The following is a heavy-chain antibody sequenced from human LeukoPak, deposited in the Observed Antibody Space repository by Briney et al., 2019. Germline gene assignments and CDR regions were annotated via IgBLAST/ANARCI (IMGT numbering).Heavy chain of an antibody. Sequence: WASVKVSCKASGYTFTGYYMHWVRQAPGQGLEGMGWINPNSGGTNYAQKFQGRGTMTRDTSISTAYMELSRLRSDDTAVYYCARDDQRYSSSMFDPWGQGTLVTVSS. V-gene: IGHV1-2*02. CDR1: GYTFTGYY. CDR2: INPNSGGT. CDR3: ARDDQRYSSSMFDP. J-gene: IGHJ5*02. D-gene: IGHD6-13*01.